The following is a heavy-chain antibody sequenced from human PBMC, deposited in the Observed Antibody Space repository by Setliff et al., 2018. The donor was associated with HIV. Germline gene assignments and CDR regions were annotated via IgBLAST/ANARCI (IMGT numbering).Heavy chain of an antibody. CDR3: ARHYQHSWVGVDYYFMDV. CDR2: IYYSGST. V-gene: IGHV4-39*01. CDR1: GASISSSSHH. Sequence: SETLSLTCTVSGASISSSSHHWAWIRQPPGKGLEYIGNIYYSGSTYYNPSLKSRITISVDTSKNQFSLKLSSVTAADTAVYYCARHYQHSWVGVDYYFMDVWGKGTTVTVSS. D-gene: IGHD1-26*01. J-gene: IGHJ6*03.